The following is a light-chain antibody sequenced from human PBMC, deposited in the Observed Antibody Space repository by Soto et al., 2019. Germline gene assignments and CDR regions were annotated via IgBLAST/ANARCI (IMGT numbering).Light chain of an antibody. J-gene: IGLJ1*01. CDR2: DVS. V-gene: IGLV2-14*01. CDR1: SSDVGGYNY. CDR3: SSYTSSSSVV. Sequence: QSVLTQPASVSGSPGQSITISCTGTSSDVGGYNYVSWYQRHPGKAPKLMIYDVSNRPSGVSNRFSGSKSGNTASLTISGLQAEDEADYYCSSYTSSSSVVFGTGTKVTVL.